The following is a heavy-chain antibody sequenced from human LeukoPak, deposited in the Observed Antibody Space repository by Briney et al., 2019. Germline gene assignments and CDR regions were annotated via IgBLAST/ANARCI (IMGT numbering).Heavy chain of an antibody. D-gene: IGHD7-27*01. V-gene: IGHV3-11*04. CDR3: GRGHWGLDY. CDR2: ISNSGSSI. Sequence: RTGGSLILSCAASGFTFSDSYMTWIRQAPGKGLEWVSYISNSGSSIYYADSVKGRFTTSSDNAKSSLYLPMNSLRAEDTAVYYCGRGHWGLDYWGQGALVTVSS. J-gene: IGHJ4*02. CDR1: GFTFSDSY.